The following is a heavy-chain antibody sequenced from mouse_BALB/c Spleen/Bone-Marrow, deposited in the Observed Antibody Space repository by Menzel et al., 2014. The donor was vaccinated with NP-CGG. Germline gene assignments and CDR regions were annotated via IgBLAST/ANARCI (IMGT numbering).Heavy chain of an antibody. J-gene: IGHJ3*01. CDR3: ARIHYYGRAWFAY. Sequence: VQLQQSGAELVKPGASVKLSCTASGFNIKDTYMHWVKQRPEQGLEWIGRIGPANGNTKYDPKFQGKATITADTPSNTAYLQLSSLTSEDTAVYYCARIHYYGRAWFAYWGQGTLVTVSA. CDR2: IGPANGNT. CDR1: GFNIKDTY. V-gene: IGHV14-3*02. D-gene: IGHD1-2*01.